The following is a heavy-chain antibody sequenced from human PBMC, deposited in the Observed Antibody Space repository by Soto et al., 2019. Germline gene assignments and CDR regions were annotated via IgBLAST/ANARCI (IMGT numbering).Heavy chain of an antibody. V-gene: IGHV3-23*01. J-gene: IGHJ4*02. D-gene: IGHD4-17*01. CDR2: ISGSGGST. CDR1: GFTFSSYA. CDR3: AKHRAVTRQSDIDY. Sequence: EVQLLESGGGLVQPGGSLRLSCAASGFTFSSYAMSWVRQAPGKGLEWVSAISGSGGSTYYADSGKGRFTISRDNSKNTLYLQMNSLRAEDTAVYYCAKHRAVTRQSDIDYWGQGTLVTVSS.